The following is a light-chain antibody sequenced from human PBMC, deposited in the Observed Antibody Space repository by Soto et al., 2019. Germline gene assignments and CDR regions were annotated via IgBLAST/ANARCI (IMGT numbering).Light chain of an antibody. V-gene: IGKV1-9*01. Sequence: DMQLTQSPSFVSASVGDKVTIXXRASQGISSYLAWYQQKPGKAPNLXIYDASTLQSGVPSRFSGSRSGTEFTLTISSLQPEDFATYYCQQLNGYPISFGQGTRLEI. J-gene: IGKJ5*01. CDR3: QQLNGYPIS. CDR1: QGISSY. CDR2: DAS.